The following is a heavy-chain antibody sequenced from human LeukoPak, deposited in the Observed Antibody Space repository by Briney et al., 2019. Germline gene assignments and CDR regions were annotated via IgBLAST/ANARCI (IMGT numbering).Heavy chain of an antibody. J-gene: IGHJ4*02. CDR3: ARIQLFHGDFDY. D-gene: IGHD3-10*02. Sequence: LTGGSLRLSCAASGFTFSSYGMHWVRQAPGKGLEWVAVISYDGSNKYYADSVKGRFTISRDNAKNSLHLQMDSLRAEDTAVYYCARIQLFHGDFDYWGQGTPVTVSS. CDR1: GFTFSSYG. CDR2: ISYDGSNK. V-gene: IGHV3-30*03.